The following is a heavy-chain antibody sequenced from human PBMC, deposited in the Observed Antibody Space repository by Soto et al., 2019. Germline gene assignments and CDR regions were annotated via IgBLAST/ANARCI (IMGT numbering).Heavy chain of an antibody. J-gene: IGHJ6*02. Sequence: QLQLQESGPGLVKPSETLSLTCTVSGGSISSSYYWGWIRQPPGKGLEWIGSIYSTGNTYYNPSLKSRVSISADTSKNQFSLKLTSVTAADTAVYYCRRSSRYSTDVWGQGPTVTVSS. CDR3: RRSSRYSTDV. CDR1: GGSISSSYY. D-gene: IGHD6-13*01. CDR2: IYSTGNT. V-gene: IGHV4-39*01.